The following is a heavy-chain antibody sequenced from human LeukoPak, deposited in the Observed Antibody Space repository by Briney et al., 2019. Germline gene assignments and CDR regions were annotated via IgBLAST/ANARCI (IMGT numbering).Heavy chain of an antibody. V-gene: IGHV1-18*01. CDR3: ASQVFTIFGVTFDP. D-gene: IGHD3-3*01. CDR2: VGGNSAYT. CDR1: GYTFTSFG. Sequence: GASVKVSCKASGYTFTSFGISWIRQAPGQGLEWMGWVGGNSAYTNSAQKLQDRVTMTTDTSTNTAYMELRSLRSDDTAVYYCASQVFTIFGVTFDPWGQGTLVTVSS. J-gene: IGHJ5*02.